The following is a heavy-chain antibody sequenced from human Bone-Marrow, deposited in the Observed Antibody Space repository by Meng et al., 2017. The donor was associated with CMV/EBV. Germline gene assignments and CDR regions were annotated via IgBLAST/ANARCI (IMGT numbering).Heavy chain of an antibody. CDR1: GYTFTGYY. D-gene: IGHD3-22*01. CDR2: INPNSGGT. V-gene: IGHV1-2*02. J-gene: IGHJ4*02. CDR3: AAHHVTGDSSGYQDY. Sequence: ASVTVSCKASGYTFTGYYRHWVRQAPGQGLEWMGWINPNSGGTNYAQKFQGRVTMTRDTSISTAYMELSSLRSEDTAVYYCAAHHVTGDSSGYQDYWGQGTLVTVSS.